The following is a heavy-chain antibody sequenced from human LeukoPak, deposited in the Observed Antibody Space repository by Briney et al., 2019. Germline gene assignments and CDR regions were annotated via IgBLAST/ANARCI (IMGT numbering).Heavy chain of an antibody. D-gene: IGHD3-22*01. CDR2: IYHSGST. CDR3: ARSITTYYYDSSGYSHAFDI. V-gene: IGHV4-38-2*02. CDR1: GYSISSGYY. J-gene: IGHJ3*02. Sequence: KPSETLSLTCTVSGYSISSGYYWGWIRQPPGKGLEWIGSIYHSGSTYYNPSLKSRVTISVDTSKNQFSLKLSSVTAADTAVYYCARSITTYYYDSSGYSHAFDIWGQGTMVTVSS.